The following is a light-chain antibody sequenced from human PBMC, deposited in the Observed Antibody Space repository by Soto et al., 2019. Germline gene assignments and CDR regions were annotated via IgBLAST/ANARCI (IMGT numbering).Light chain of an antibody. CDR1: QTVSITY. V-gene: IGKV3-20*01. CDR2: GAS. J-gene: IGKJ4*01. CDR3: QQYGSSRLT. Sequence: VLTQSPGTLSLSPGESATLSCRASQTVSITYLTWYQQKPGQAPRLLIFGASKRATGIPDRFSGSGSGTDFTLTISRLEPEDFAVYYCQQYGSSRLTFGGGTKVDIK.